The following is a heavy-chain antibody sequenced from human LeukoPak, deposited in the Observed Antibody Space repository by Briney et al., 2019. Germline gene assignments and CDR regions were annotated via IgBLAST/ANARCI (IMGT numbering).Heavy chain of an antibody. CDR3: ARDFSVELELPGLY. J-gene: IGHJ4*02. V-gene: IGHV3-30-3*01. Sequence: GGSLRLSCAASGFTFSSYAMHWVRQAPGKGLEWVAVISYDGSNKYYADSVKGRFTISRGNSKNTLYLQMNSLRAEDTAVYYCARDFSVELELPGLYWGQGTLVTVSS. D-gene: IGHD1-7*01. CDR1: GFTFSSYA. CDR2: ISYDGSNK.